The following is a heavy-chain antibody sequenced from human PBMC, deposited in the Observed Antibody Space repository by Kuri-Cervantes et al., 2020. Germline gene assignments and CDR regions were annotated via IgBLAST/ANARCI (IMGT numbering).Heavy chain of an antibody. D-gene: IGHD3-3*01. J-gene: IGHJ4*02. CDR3: ARLWLEWTFDY. CDR2: IYYSGST. CDR1: GGSISSSSYY. V-gene: IGHV4-39*01. Sequence: SETLSLTCTVSGGSISSSSYYWGWIRQPPGKGLEWIGSIYYSGSTYYKPSLKSRVTISVDTSKNQFSLKLSSVTAADTAVYYRARLWLEWTFDYWGQGTLVTVSS.